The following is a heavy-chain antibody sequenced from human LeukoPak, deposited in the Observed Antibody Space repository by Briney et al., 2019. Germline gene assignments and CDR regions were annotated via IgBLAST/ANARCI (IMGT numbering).Heavy chain of an antibody. V-gene: IGHV1-3*04. Sequence: GASVKVSFKASGYTFTNHAMHWVRQAPGQGLEWMGWIDTANGNTKYLQKFQGRVTITRDTSARIVYVELSSLRFEDTAVYYCARPGASSPGNWFASWGQGTLVTVSS. J-gene: IGHJ5*01. CDR1: GYTFTNHA. D-gene: IGHD6-13*01. CDR2: IDTANGNT. CDR3: ARPGASSPGNWFAS.